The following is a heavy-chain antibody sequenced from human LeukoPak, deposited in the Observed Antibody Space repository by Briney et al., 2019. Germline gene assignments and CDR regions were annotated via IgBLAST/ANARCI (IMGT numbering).Heavy chain of an antibody. D-gene: IGHD4-17*01. J-gene: IGHJ4*02. CDR3: AKAPGTTVTRGFDY. CDR2: ISGSGNST. Sequence: GGSLRLSCAASGFTFSSYAVSWVRQAPGKGLEWVSAISGSGNSTFYANSVKGRFTISRDISKNTLYLQMNSLRAEDAAVYYCAKAPGTTVTRGFDYWGQGTLVTVSS. CDR1: GFTFSSYA. V-gene: IGHV3-23*01.